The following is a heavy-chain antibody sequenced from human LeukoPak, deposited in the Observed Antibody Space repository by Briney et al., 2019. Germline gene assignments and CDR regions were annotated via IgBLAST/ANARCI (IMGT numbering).Heavy chain of an antibody. CDR3: AKEAGSITMIVVVTHFDY. J-gene: IGHJ4*02. CDR2: ISSSGSTI. Sequence: GGSLRLSCAASGFTFSDYYMSWIRQAPGKGLEWVSYISSSGSTIYYADSVKGRFTISRDNSKNTLYLQMNSLRAEDTAVYYCAKEAGSITMIVVVTHFDYWGQGTLVTVSS. D-gene: IGHD3-22*01. CDR1: GFTFSDYY. V-gene: IGHV3-11*01.